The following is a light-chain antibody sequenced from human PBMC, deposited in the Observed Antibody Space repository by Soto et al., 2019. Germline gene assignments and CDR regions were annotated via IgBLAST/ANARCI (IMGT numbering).Light chain of an antibody. Sequence: VMTQSPATPSVSPGEGVTLSCRASENVGTNVAWYQQKPGQAPRLLIYGSSTRATGIPATFSGSGSGTEFTLTISSLQSEESAVYYCQQYNNWGLSFGGGTKVDIK. CDR2: GSS. V-gene: IGKV3D-15*01. J-gene: IGKJ4*01. CDR3: QQYNNWGLS. CDR1: ENVGTN.